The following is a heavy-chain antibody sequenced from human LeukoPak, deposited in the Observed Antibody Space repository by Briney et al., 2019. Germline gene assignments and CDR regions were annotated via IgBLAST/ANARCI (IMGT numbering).Heavy chain of an antibody. CDR2: INTHSGNP. V-gene: IGHV7-4-1*02. CDR1: GYSFNSQG. J-gene: IGHJ3*01. Sequence: ASVKVSCKASGYSFNSQGMNWVRQAPGQGLEWMGWINTHSGNPTYAQGFAGRFVFTLDASVSTTYLQISSLKPEDTAIYYCAREILRFDFWGQGTMVTVSS. CDR3: AREILRFDF.